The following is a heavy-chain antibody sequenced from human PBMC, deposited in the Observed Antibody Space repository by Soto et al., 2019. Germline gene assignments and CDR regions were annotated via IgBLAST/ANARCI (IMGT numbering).Heavy chain of an antibody. CDR3: AKDVLGYCSSTSCTGRGFDY. CDR2: ISYDGSNK. J-gene: IGHJ4*02. Sequence: PGGSLRHSCASSGFTFISYGMHLVRQAPGKGLEWVAVISYDGSNKYYADSVKGRFTISRDNSKNTLYLQMNSLRAEDTAVYYCAKDVLGYCSSTSCTGRGFDYWGQGTLVTAPQ. V-gene: IGHV3-30*18. CDR1: GFTFISYG. D-gene: IGHD2-2*01.